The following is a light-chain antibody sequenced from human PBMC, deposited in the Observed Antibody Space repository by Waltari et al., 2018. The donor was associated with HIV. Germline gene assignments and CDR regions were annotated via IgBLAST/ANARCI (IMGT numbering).Light chain of an antibody. CDR2: SNN. CDR3: AAWDDSLNGWV. CDR1: RSNIGSNT. V-gene: IGLV1-44*01. Sequence: QSVLTQPPSASGTPGQRVTISCSGSRSNIGSNTVSCYQQLPGTAPKLFLYSNNQRASGVPDRCSGSKSGTSASLASRGLQSEDEADYYCAAWDDSLNGWVFGGGTKLTVV. J-gene: IGLJ3*02.